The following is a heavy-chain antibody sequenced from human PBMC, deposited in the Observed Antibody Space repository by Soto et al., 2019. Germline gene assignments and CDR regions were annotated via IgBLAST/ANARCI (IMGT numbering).Heavy chain of an antibody. CDR3: ARGWFGEFVDYFDF. CDR2: ISAYNGNT. CDR1: GYTFTSYA. J-gene: IGHJ4*02. D-gene: IGHD3-10*01. Sequence: QVQLVQSGAEVKKPGASVKVSCKASGYTFTSYAISWVRQAPGQGLEWMGWISAYNGNTNYAQKLQGRVTMTTDTATSTAYLELRRLRSDDTAVYYCARGWFGEFVDYFDFWGQGTLVTVSS. V-gene: IGHV1-18*01.